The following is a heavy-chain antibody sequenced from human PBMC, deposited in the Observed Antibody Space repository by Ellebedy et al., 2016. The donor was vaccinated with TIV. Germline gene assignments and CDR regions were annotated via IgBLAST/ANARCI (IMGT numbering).Heavy chain of an antibody. CDR3: ARGVGGIAAAGYVAYYGMDV. Sequence: SETLSLTXAVYGGSFSGYYWSWIRQPPGKGLEWIGSIYHSGSTYYNPSLKSRVTISVDTSKNQFSLKLSSVTAADTAVYYCARGVGGIAAAGYVAYYGMDVWGQGTTVTVSS. V-gene: IGHV4-34*01. CDR2: IYHSGST. J-gene: IGHJ6*02. D-gene: IGHD6-13*01. CDR1: GGSFSGYY.